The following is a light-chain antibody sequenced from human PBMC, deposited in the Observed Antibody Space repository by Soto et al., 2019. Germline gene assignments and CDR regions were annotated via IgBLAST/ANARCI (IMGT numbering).Light chain of an antibody. CDR3: QQRYSWLRV. V-gene: IGKV3-11*01. Sequence: FVVTQSPDTLSLSPGERATLSCRASPSVSSSVAWYQHKPGQSPRLVSYSGYKRATGIPARFSGSGSGTDFTLTISGLEVDDFAIYYCQQRYSWLRVFGQGTKVEVK. J-gene: IGKJ1*01. CDR1: PSVSSS. CDR2: SGY.